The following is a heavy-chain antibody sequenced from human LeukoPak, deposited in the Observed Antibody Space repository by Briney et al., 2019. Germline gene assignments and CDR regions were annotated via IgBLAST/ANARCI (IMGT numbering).Heavy chain of an antibody. V-gene: IGHV3-30*18. CDR1: GFTFSGYG. CDR3: AKGDTVAGTGYFDY. J-gene: IGHJ4*02. D-gene: IGHD6-19*01. CDR2: ISYDGSIK. Sequence: PGGSLRLSCAASGFTFSGYGMHWVRQAPGKGLEWVAAISYDGSIKYYADSVKGRFTISRDNSKNTLSLQMNSLRAEDTAVYYCAKGDTVAGTGYFDYWGLGTLVTAST.